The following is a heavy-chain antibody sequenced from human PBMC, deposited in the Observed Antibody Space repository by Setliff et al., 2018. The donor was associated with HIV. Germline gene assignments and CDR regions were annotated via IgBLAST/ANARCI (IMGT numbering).Heavy chain of an antibody. V-gene: IGHV1-69*02. J-gene: IGHJ5*02. CDR1: GGTFSSYT. CDR3: ATRGYCSSMSCPGLFDP. Sequence: GASVKVSCKASGGTFSSYTISWVRQAPGQGLEWMGRIIPILGIANYAQKFQGRVTITADKSASTAYMELSSLRSEDTAVYYCATRGYCSSMSCPGLFDPWGQGTLVTVSS. D-gene: IGHD2-2*03. CDR2: IIPILGIA.